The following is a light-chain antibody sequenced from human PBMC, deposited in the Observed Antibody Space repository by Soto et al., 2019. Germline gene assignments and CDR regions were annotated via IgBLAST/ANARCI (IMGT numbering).Light chain of an antibody. Sequence: EIVMTQSPATLSVSPGERATLSSRASQGVSSNLAWYQQKSGQAPRLLIYGISSRATGIPDRFSGSGSGTDFTLTISRLEPEDFAVYYCQQYGTSRTFGQGTKVDIK. CDR3: QQYGTSRT. V-gene: IGKV3-20*01. J-gene: IGKJ1*01. CDR1: QGVSSN. CDR2: GIS.